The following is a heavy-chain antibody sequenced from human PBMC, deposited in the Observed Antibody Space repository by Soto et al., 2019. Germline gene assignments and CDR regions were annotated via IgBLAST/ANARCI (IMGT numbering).Heavy chain of an antibody. D-gene: IGHD1-1*01. V-gene: IGHV1-8*01. CDR3: ARGVDAGVDV. CDR1: GYTFTTYD. J-gene: IGHJ6*02. Sequence: ASGKVSCKASGYTFTTYDINWVRQATGQGLEWMGWMSPNSGATGYAQKFQGRVTMTRDTSISTAYMELSNLRSEDTAIYYCARGVDAGVDVWGQGTTVPVSS. CDR2: MSPNSGAT.